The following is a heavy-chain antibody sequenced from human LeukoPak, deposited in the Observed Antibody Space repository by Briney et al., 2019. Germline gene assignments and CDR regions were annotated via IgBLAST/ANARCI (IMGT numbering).Heavy chain of an antibody. D-gene: IGHD6-13*01. V-gene: IGHV4-30-4*01. CDR3: ARGNGEQQLTGDY. Sequence: PSETLSLTCSVSGGSISSGDYYWPWIREPAGKGLEWIGYVYYTAGTDYNPSLRSRVTISVDTSKNQFSLKLTSVTAADTAVYYCARGNGEQQLTGDYWGQGTLVTVSS. J-gene: IGHJ4*02. CDR2: VYYTAGT. CDR1: GGSISSGDYY.